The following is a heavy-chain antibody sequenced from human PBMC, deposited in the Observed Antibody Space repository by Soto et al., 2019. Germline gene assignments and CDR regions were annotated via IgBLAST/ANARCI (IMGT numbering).Heavy chain of an antibody. Sequence: PGGSLRLSCAAPGFTLSNHDMTWVRRAPGKGLEWVSTIGDSGARTYYVDSVRGRFTISRDNSRNTLYLQMNDLRAEDTAVYYCVKDDVSGIPFSDYWGRGTLVTVSS. D-gene: IGHD1-1*01. CDR1: GFTLSNHD. CDR3: VKDDVSGIPFSDY. CDR2: IGDSGART. J-gene: IGHJ4*02. V-gene: IGHV3-23*01.